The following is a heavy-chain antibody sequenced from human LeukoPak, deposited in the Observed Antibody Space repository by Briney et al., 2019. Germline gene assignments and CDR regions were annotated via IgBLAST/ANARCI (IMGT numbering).Heavy chain of an antibody. J-gene: IGHJ3*02. V-gene: IGHV1-18*01. D-gene: IGHD3-22*01. Sequence: ASVNVSCKASGYTFTSYGISWVRQAPGQGLEGVGWISAYNGNTNYAQKLQGRVTMTTDTSTSTAYMELRSLRSDDTAVYYCARGFSMIVVVINLADDAFDIWGQGTMVTVSS. CDR2: ISAYNGNT. CDR1: GYTFTSYG. CDR3: ARGFSMIVVVINLADDAFDI.